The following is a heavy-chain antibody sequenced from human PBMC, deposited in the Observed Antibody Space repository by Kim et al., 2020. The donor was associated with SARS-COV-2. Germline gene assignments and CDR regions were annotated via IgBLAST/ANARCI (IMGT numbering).Heavy chain of an antibody. CDR1: GYTFTSYG. CDR2: ISAYNGNT. J-gene: IGHJ6*02. Sequence: ASVKVSCKASGYTFTSYGISWVRQAPGQGLEWMGWISAYNGNTNYAQKLQGRVTMTTDTSTSTAYMELRSLRSDDTAVYYCARDGHQYDFWSGYYTSKTSKESRPSGMDVWGQGTTVTVSS. V-gene: IGHV1-18*01. CDR3: ARDGHQYDFWSGYYTSKTSKESRPSGMDV. D-gene: IGHD3-3*01.